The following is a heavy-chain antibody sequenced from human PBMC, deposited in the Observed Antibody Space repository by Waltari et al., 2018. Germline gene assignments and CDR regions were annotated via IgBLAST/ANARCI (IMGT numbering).Heavy chain of an antibody. CDR3: ARDENYHSGSYYNAG. CDR1: GASISGNY. CDR2: VFPSGTT. D-gene: IGHD3-10*01. V-gene: IGHV4-4*07. Sequence: QVQLQESGPGLVKPSETLSLTCTVSGASISGNYWSWIRQPAGKGLEWIGRVFPSGTTDYNPSLKSRVTMSVDRSKNQFSLKLTSVTAADTAVYYCARDENYHSGSYYNAGWGQGTLVTVSS. J-gene: IGHJ4*02.